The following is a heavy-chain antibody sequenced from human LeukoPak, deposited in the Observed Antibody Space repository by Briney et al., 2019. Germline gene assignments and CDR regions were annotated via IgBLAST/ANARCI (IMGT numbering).Heavy chain of an antibody. D-gene: IGHD3-10*01. CDR2: IYHSGST. J-gene: IGHJ4*02. CDR1: GGSISSGGYY. CDR3: ARVTSGSGTVDY. V-gene: IGHV4-30-2*01. Sequence: SETLSLTCTVSGGSISSGGYYWSWIRQPPGKGLEWIGYIYHSGSTYNNPSLKSRVTISVDRSKNQFSLKLSSVTAADTAVYYCARVTSGSGTVDYWGQGTLVTVSS.